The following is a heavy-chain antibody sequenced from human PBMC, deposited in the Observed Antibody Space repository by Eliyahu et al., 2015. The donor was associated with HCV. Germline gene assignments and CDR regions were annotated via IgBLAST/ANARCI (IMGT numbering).Heavy chain of an antibody. D-gene: IGHD6-19*01. CDR3: ARAVGGDPVAGTQYYYYYYGMDV. Sequence: QVQLQESGPGLVKPSETLSLTCTVSGGSISSXYWXWIRQPPGKGLEWIGYIYYSGSTNYNPSLKSRVTISVDTSKNQFSLKLSSVTAADTAVYYCARAVGGDPVAGTQYYYYYYGMDVWGQGTTVTVSS. CDR2: IYYSGST. J-gene: IGHJ6*02. V-gene: IGHV4-59*01. CDR1: GGSISSXY.